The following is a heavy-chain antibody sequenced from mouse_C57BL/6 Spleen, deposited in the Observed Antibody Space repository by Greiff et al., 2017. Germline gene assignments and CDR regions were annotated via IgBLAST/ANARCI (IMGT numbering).Heavy chain of an antibody. V-gene: IGHV1-15*01. CDR3: TGKGAIYYDYAWFAY. Sequence: QVQLQQSGAELVRPGASVTLSCKASGYTFTDYELHWVKQTPVHGLEWIGAIDPETGGTAYNQKLKGKAILTANKSSSTAYMELRSHTSEASAVYYCTGKGAIYYDYAWFAYWGQGTLVTVSA. J-gene: IGHJ3*01. CDR1: GYTFTDYE. D-gene: IGHD2-4*01. CDR2: IDPETGGT.